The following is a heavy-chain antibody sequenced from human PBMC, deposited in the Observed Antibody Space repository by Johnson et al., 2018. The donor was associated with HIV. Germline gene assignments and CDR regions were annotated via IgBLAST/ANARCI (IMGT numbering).Heavy chain of an antibody. D-gene: IGHD6-19*01. V-gene: IGHV3-13*01. Sequence: VLLVESGGGLVPPGGSLRLSCAASGFTFSSYDMHWVRQATGKGLEWVSAIGTAGDTYYPGSVKGRFTISRENAKNSLYLQMNSLRAGDTAVYYCAKDCSSGWWRITKSDAFDIWGQGTMVTVSS. J-gene: IGHJ3*02. CDR1: GFTFSSYD. CDR3: AKDCSSGWWRITKSDAFDI. CDR2: IGTAGDT.